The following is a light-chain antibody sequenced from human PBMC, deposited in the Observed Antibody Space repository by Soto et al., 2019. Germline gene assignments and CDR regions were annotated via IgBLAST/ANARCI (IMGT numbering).Light chain of an antibody. CDR1: RTDVADGYDY. J-gene: IGLJ1*01. Sequence: QSALTQPASVSGSPGQSIAISCTGVRTDVADGYDYVSWYQQHPGQAPQLIIYDVSNRPSGVSDRFSGSKSGNTASLTISGLQAEDEAEYYCTSYTSSTPFYIFATGSKVPVL. V-gene: IGLV2-14*03. CDR3: TSYTSSTPFYI. CDR2: DVS.